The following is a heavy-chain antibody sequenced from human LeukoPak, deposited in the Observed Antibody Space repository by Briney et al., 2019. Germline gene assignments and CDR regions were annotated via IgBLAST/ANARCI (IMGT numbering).Heavy chain of an antibody. V-gene: IGHV3-49*04. Sequence: GGSLRLSCTASGFTLGDYAMSWVRQAPGKGLEWVGFIRSKAYGGTAEYAASVKDRLTISRDDSKSIAYLQMDSLKTEDTAVYYCTRENWIGDSSGYHDYWGQGTLVTVSS. CDR3: TRENWIGDSSGYHDY. D-gene: IGHD3-22*01. CDR2: IRSKAYGGTA. CDR1: GFTLGDYA. J-gene: IGHJ4*02.